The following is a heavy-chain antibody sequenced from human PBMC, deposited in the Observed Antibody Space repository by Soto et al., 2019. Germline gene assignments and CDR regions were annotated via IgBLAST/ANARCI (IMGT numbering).Heavy chain of an antibody. V-gene: IGHV3-23*01. Sequence: GGSLRLSCAASGFTFSSYAMTWVRQAPGRGLEWVSAISGSGSPTYYADSVKGRFTISRDNSKNTLYLQMNSLRADDTAVYYCAIDMPGGTYNYYYGMDVWGKGTRVTVSS. D-gene: IGHD1-26*01. CDR3: AIDMPGGTYNYYYGMDV. CDR2: ISGSGSPT. CDR1: GFTFSSYA. J-gene: IGHJ6*04.